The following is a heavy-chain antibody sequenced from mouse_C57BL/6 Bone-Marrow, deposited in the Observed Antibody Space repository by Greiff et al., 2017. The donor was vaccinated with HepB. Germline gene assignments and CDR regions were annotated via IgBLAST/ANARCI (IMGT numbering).Heavy chain of an antibody. CDR3: ARRDSKGAWFAY. CDR1: GYTFTDYY. Sequence: EVKLVESGPVLVKPGASVKMSCKASGYTFTDYYMNWVKQSHGKSLEWIGVINPYNGGTSYNQKFKGKATLTVDKSSSTAYMELNSLTSEDSAVYYCARRDSKGAWFAYWGQGTLVTVSA. V-gene: IGHV1-19*01. D-gene: IGHD2-5*01. CDR2: INPYNGGT. J-gene: IGHJ3*01.